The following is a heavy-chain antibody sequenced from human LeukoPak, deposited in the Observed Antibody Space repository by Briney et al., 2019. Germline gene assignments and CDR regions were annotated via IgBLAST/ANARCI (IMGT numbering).Heavy chain of an antibody. CDR2: IYYSGST. V-gene: IGHV4-59*01. D-gene: IGHD3-9*01. CDR1: GGSISSYY. Sequence: SETLSLTCTVSGGSISSYYWSWIRQPPGKGLEWIGYIYYSGSTNYNPSLKSRVTISVDTSKNQFSLNLSSVTAADTAVYYCARGGGLRYFDWLPTAGLDYWGQGTLVTVSS. CDR3: ARGGGLRYFDWLPTAGLDY. J-gene: IGHJ4*02.